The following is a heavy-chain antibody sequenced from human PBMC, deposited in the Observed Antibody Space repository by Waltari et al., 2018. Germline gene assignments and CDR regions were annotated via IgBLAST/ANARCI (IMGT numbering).Heavy chain of an antibody. Sequence: EVQLVESGGVVVQPGGSLRLSCAASGFPFDDYTMHWVRQAPGKGLEWVSLISGDGGSTYYEDSVKGRFTSSRDKSKNSLYLQMNSLRTEDTALYYCVGSSGYYRSYYYYGMDVWGQGTTVTVSS. CDR3: VGSSGYYRSYYYYGMDV. V-gene: IGHV3-43*01. CDR1: GFPFDDYT. D-gene: IGHD3-22*01. J-gene: IGHJ6*02. CDR2: ISGDGGST.